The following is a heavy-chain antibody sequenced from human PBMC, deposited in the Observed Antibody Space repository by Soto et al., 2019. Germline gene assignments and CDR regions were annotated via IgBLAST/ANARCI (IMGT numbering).Heavy chain of an antibody. CDR2: FDPEDGET. CDR1: GYTLTELS. V-gene: IGHV1-24*01. CDR3: ATGVVVVPAATFDY. Sequence: QVQLVQSGAEVKKPGASVKVSCKVSGYTLTELSMHWVRQAPGKGLEWMGGFDPEDGETNYAQKFQGRVTMTEDTSTDTAFMELRSLRSEDTTVYYCATGVVVVPAATFDYWGQGTLVTVSS. J-gene: IGHJ4*02. D-gene: IGHD2-2*01.